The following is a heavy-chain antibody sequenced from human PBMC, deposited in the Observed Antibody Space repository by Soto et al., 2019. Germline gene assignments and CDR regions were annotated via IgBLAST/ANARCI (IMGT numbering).Heavy chain of an antibody. CDR1: GYTFTDYF. V-gene: IGHV1-2*02. J-gene: IGHJ4*02. CDR2: INPYSGVT. D-gene: IGHD1-26*01. Sequence: QVQLMQSGAEVKKPGASVKVSCRASGYTFTDYFLHWVRQAPGQGLEWMGWINPYSGVTNFAQKFQGRVTMTMDSSITTAYMELSRLRSDDTAVFYCTSVKGGGYDYWGQGTLVTVSS. CDR3: TSVKGGGYDY.